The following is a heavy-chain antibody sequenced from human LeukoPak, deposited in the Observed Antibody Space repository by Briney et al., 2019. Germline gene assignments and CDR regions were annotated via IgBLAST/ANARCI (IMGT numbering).Heavy chain of an antibody. D-gene: IGHD1-26*01. CDR2: INHSGST. Sequence: SETLSLTCAVYGGFFSGYYWSWIRQPPGKGLEWIGEINHSGSTNYNPSLKSRVTISVDTSKNQFSLKLSSVTAADTAVYYCARAEGSGSGMDVWGQGTTVTVSS. V-gene: IGHV4-34*01. CDR1: GGFFSGYY. J-gene: IGHJ6*02. CDR3: ARAEGSGSGMDV.